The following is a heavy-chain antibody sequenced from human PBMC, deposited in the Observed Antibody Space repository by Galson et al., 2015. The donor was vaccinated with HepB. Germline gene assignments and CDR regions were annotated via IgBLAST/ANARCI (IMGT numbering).Heavy chain of an antibody. CDR1: GYTLTELS. CDR3: ATDSEGGYYGSGSNYGMDV. Sequence: SCKVSGYTLTELSMHWVRQAPGKGLEWMGGFDPEDGETIYAQKFQGRVTMTEDTSTDTAYMELSSLRSEDTAVYYCATDSEGGYYGSGSNYGMDVWGQGTTVTVSS. D-gene: IGHD3-10*01. V-gene: IGHV1-24*01. J-gene: IGHJ6*02. CDR2: FDPEDGET.